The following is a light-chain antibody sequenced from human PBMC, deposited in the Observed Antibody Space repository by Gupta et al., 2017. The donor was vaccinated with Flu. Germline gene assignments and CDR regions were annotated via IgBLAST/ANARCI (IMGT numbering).Light chain of an antibody. V-gene: IGKV3-11*01. Sequence: VLTQSPTTLSASPGDRVTLSCRASQSVSSHLAWYQQKVGQAPRLLIYDASNRATGIPGRFSGGGTGTDFNLTISNLEPDDFALYYGQVRTSWPSIAFGQGTRLEIE. CDR2: DAS. J-gene: IGKJ5*01. CDR3: QVRTSWPSIA. CDR1: QSVSSH.